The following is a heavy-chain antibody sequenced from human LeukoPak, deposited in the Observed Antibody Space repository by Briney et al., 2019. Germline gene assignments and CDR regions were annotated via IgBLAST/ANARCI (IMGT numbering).Heavy chain of an antibody. V-gene: IGHV3-48*01. CDR3: ARPAPGTYSTFDY. D-gene: IGHD6-13*01. CDR2: ISNSGSAL. CDR1: GFIFSSYT. J-gene: IGHJ4*02. Sequence: GGSLRLSCAVSGFIFSSYTMNWVRQAPGKGMEWVSYISNSGSALNYADSVKGRFTISRDNAKNSLYLQMNSLRAEDTAVYYCARPAPGTYSTFDYWGPGTLVTVSS.